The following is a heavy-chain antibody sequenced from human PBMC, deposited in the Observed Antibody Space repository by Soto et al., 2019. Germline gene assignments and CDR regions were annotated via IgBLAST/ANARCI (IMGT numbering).Heavy chain of an antibody. CDR3: ARDMVWDGYSSPKTPFDI. CDR1: GYTFTSYY. V-gene: IGHV1-46*01. J-gene: IGHJ3*02. D-gene: IGHD6-13*01. CDR2: INPSGGST. Sequence: GASVKVSCKASGYTFTSYYMHWVRQAPGQGLEWMGIINPSGGSTSYAQKFQGRVTMTRDTSTSTVYMELSSLRSEDTAVYYCARDMVWDGYSSPKTPFDIWGQGTMVTVSS.